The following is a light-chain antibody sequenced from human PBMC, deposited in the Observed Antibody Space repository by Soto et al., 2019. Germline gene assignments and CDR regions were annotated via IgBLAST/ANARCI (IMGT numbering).Light chain of an antibody. J-gene: IGKJ1*01. V-gene: IGKV1-5*01. Sequence: DIQMTQSPSTLSASVVDRVTITCRASQSISSWLAWYQQKPGKAPKLLIFDASSLESGTPSRFSGRRSGTQFTLTINGLQTDDFATYYCQQYNRLWTFGQGTKVDIK. CDR1: QSISSW. CDR3: QQYNRLWT. CDR2: DAS.